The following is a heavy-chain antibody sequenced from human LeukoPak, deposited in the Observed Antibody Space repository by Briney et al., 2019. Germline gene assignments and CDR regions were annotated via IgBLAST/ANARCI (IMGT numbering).Heavy chain of an antibody. Sequence: GASVKVSCKASGGTFSIYAISWVRQAPGQGLEWMGGIIPIFGTANYAQKFQGRVTITTDESTSTAYMELSSLRSDDTAVYYCARDKGYCTNGVCLGSNWFDPWGQGTLVTVSS. CDR2: IIPIFGTA. J-gene: IGHJ5*02. D-gene: IGHD2-8*01. CDR3: ARDKGYCTNGVCLGSNWFDP. CDR1: GGTFSIYA. V-gene: IGHV1-69*05.